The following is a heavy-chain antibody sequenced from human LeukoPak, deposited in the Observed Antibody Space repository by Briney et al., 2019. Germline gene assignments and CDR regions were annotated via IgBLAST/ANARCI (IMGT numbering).Heavy chain of an antibody. V-gene: IGHV3-23*01. CDR2: ISGSGGST. CDR1: GFTFSSYA. Sequence: GGSLRLSCAASGFTFSSYAMSWVRQAPGKGLEWVSAISGSGGSTYYADSVKGRFTISRDTSKNTLYLQMNSLRAEDTAVYYCAKVGSGYSYYFGYWGQGTLVTVSS. CDR3: AKVGSGYSYYFGY. J-gene: IGHJ4*02. D-gene: IGHD3-22*01.